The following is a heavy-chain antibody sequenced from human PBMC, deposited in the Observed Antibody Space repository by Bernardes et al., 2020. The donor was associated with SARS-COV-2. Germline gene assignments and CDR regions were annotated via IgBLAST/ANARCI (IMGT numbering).Heavy chain of an antibody. CDR3: AKDRGNTGGLGYIDY. CDR2: ITGSAEST. J-gene: IGHJ4*02. CDR1: GFSFSSYA. V-gene: IGHV3-23*01. D-gene: IGHD3-16*01. Sequence: GGSLRLSCAASGFSFSSYAINWVRQAPGKGPEWVSVITGSAESTYYADSVKGRFTISRDNSKNTLYLQMNSLRAEDTAVYYCAKDRGNTGGLGYIDYWGQGTLVTVSP.